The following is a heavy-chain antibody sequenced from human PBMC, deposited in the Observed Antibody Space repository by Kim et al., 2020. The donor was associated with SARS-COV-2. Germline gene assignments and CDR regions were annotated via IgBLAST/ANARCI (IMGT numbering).Heavy chain of an antibody. V-gene: IGHV1-24*01. D-gene: IGHD3-10*01. CDR2: FDPDTGET. Sequence: ASVKVSCKVSGYTITELSVHWVRQSPGKGLEWMGGFDPDTGETIYVQKFQGRVTMTEDASTDTAYMELSSLRSDDTAVYYCAIGGGQLIYVDVWGKGTAVTVSS. J-gene: IGHJ6*03. CDR3: AIGGGQLIYVDV. CDR1: GYTITELS.